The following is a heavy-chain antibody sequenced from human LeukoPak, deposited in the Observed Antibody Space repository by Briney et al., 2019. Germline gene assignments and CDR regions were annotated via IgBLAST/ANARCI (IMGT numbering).Heavy chain of an antibody. CDR2: IRYDGSNK. V-gene: IGHV3-30*02. J-gene: IGHJ4*02. CDR1: GFTFSSYG. D-gene: IGHD3-22*01. CDR3: ARALVVITTVTEYYFDY. Sequence: GGSLRLSCAASGFTFSSYGMHWVRQAPGKGLEWVAFIRYDGSNKYYADSVKGRFTISRDNSKNTLYLQMNSLRAEDTAVYYCARALVVITTVTEYYFDYWGQGTLVTVSS.